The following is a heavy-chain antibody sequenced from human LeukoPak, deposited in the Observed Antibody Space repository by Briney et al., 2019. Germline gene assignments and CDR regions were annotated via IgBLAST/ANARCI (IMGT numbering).Heavy chain of an antibody. CDR3: ARDRSSSAREN. CDR1: GFTFTSYG. V-gene: IGHV1-18*01. Sequence: ASVKVSCKTSGFTFTSYGISWMRQAPGQGLEWVGWISGYNGNTNYAQKFQDRVTMTTDISTSTAYMELRNLRSDDTAFYYCARDRSSSARENWGQGTLVTVSS. CDR2: ISGYNGNT. D-gene: IGHD6-13*01. J-gene: IGHJ4*02.